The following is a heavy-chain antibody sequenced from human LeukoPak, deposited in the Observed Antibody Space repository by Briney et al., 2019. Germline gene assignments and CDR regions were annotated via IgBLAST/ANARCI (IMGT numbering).Heavy chain of an antibody. CDR3: ARGVLWFGELQSSDY. CDR1: GGSISSGGYY. J-gene: IGHJ4*02. V-gene: IGHV4-31*03. D-gene: IGHD3-10*01. CDR2: IYYSGST. Sequence: PLSLTCTVSGGSISSGGYYWGWIRQHPGKGLEWIGYIYYSGSTYYNPSLKSRVTISVDTSKNQFSLKLSSVTAADTAVYYCARGVLWFGELQSSDYWGQGTLVTVSS.